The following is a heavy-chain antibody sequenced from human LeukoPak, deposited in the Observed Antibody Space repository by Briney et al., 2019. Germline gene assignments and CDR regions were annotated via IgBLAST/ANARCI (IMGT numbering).Heavy chain of an antibody. J-gene: IGHJ4*02. D-gene: IGHD5-12*01. CDR1: GFTFSSYW. CDR3: VREGRVSGYDFDC. V-gene: IGHV3-74*01. CDR2: IDTDGTGT. Sequence: GGSLRLSCAASGFTFSSYWMHWVRQAPGKGPVWVSRIDTDGTGTSYADSVKGRFTISRDNAKNTLYLQMNSLRVEDTAVYYCVREGRVSGYDFDCWGQGTLVTVSS.